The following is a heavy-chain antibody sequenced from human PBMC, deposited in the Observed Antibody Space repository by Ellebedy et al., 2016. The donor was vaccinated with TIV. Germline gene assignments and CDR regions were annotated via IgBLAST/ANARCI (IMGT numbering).Heavy chain of an antibody. CDR2: IDWDDDK. D-gene: IGHD6-19*01. Sequence: SGPTLVKLTQTLTLTCTYSGFSLSTSAMCVNWIRQPPGEALEWLARIDWDDDKFYNTSLRTRLTVSKDSSKNQVVLTMTNMDPVDTATYYCAGGRSSGWAFDYWGLGALVTVSS. CDR3: AGGRSSGWAFDY. J-gene: IGHJ4*01. CDR1: GFSLSTSAMC. V-gene: IGHV2-70*17.